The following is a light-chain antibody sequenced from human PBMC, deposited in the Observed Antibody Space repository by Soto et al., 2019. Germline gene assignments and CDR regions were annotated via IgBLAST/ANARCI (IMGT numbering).Light chain of an antibody. CDR1: SSDVGAYDY. Sequence: QSALTQPASVSGSPGQSITISCTGTSSDVGAYDYVSWYQQHPGEVPKLMIFDVSDRPSGVSNRFAGSKSGNTASLTISGLQSEDEADYYCRSFTTSTSYVFGTGTKVTVL. CDR2: DVS. V-gene: IGLV2-14*03. CDR3: RSFTTSTSYV. J-gene: IGLJ1*01.